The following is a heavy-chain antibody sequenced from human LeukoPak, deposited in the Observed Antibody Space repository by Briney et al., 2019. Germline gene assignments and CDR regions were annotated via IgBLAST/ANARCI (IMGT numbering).Heavy chain of an antibody. Sequence: GRSLRLSCAASGFTFSSYAMHWVRQAPGKGLEWVAVISYDGSNKYYADSVKGRFTISRDNSKNTLYLQMNSLRAEDTAVYYCAKDRIVVAPTGYFQHWGQGTLVTVSS. CDR1: GFTFSSYA. CDR2: ISYDGSNK. CDR3: AKDRIVVAPTGYFQH. D-gene: IGHD1-26*01. J-gene: IGHJ1*01. V-gene: IGHV3-30-3*01.